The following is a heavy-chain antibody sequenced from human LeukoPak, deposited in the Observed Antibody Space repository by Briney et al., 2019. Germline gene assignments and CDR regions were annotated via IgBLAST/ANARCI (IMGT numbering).Heavy chain of an antibody. D-gene: IGHD6-6*01. V-gene: IGHV3-74*01. CDR1: GFTFSSYW. CDR2: MNSDGSST. CDR3: ARGGYSSSYYYYYYHMDV. Sequence: PGGSLRLSCAASGFTFSSYWMHWVRQVPGKGLVWVSRMNSDGSSTSYADSVKGRFTISRDKAKNTLYLQMNSLRAEDTAVYYCARGGYSSSYYYYYYHMDVWGKGTTVTVSS. J-gene: IGHJ6*03.